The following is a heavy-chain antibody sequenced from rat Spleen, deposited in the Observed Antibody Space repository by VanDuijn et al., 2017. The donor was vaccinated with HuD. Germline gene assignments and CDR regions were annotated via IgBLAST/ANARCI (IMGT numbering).Heavy chain of an antibody. CDR1: GFTFSDYY. D-gene: IGHD3-4*01. CDR2: ISYEGSGT. CDR3: ARLATDYFDY. V-gene: IGHV5-22*01. J-gene: IGHJ2*01. Sequence: EVLLVESGGGLVQPGRSLKLSCAASGFTFSDYYMAWVRQAPKKGLEWVASISYEGSGTYYGDSVKGRFTISRDHSKSTLYLQMDSLRSEDTATYYCARLATDYFDYWGQGVMLTVSS.